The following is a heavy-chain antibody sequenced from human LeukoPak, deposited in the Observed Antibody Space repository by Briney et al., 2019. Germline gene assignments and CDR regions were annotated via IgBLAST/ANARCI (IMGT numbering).Heavy chain of an antibody. Sequence: SQTLSLTCAVSGGSISSGGYSWSWIRQPPGKGLEWIGYIYHSGSTYYNPSLKSRVTISVDTSKNQFSLKLSSVTAADTAVYYCARDQFVDPLAVAGTIDRENWFDPWGQGTLVTVSS. CDR1: GGSISSGGYS. J-gene: IGHJ5*02. CDR2: IYHSGST. V-gene: IGHV4-30-2*01. D-gene: IGHD6-19*01. CDR3: ARDQFVDPLAVAGTIDRENWFDP.